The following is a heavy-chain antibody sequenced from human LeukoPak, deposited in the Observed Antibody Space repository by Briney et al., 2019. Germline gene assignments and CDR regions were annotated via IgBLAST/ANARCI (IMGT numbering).Heavy chain of an antibody. CDR2: IKQYGSGK. J-gene: IGHJ3*02. CDR3: ARGDIPMIVGAFDI. D-gene: IGHD3-22*01. V-gene: IGHV3-7*01. Sequence: PGGSLGLSCAASGFTISSYWMSWVRHAPRKGLERVSNIKQYGSGKYYVDSLKSRFTISRDNTNNSLYLQMNSLRADDTAVYYCARGDIPMIVGAFDIWGEGTMVTVSS. CDR1: GFTISSYW.